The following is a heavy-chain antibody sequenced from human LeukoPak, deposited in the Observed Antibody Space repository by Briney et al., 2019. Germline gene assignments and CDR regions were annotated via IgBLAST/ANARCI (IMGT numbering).Heavy chain of an antibody. V-gene: IGHV3-9*01. CDR3: VYAIGY. CDR2: ISWNSCSI. CDR1: GFTFDDYA. Sequence: GRSLRLSCAASGFTFDDYAMHWVRQAPGKGLEWVSGISWNSCSIGYADSVKGRFTISRDNSKNTLYLQMNSLRAEATAVYYCVYAIGYWGQGNLVTVSS. D-gene: IGHD2-8*01. J-gene: IGHJ4*02.